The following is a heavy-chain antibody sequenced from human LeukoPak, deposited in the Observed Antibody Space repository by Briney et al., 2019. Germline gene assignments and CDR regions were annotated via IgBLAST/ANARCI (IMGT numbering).Heavy chain of an antibody. CDR3: AKESSSSWLDY. Sequence: PGRSLRLSCAASGFTFSSYGMHWVRQAPGKGLEWVAVISYDGSNKYYADSVKGRFTISGDNSKNTLYLQMNSLRAEDTAVYYCAKESSSSWLDYWGQGTLVTVSS. CDR1: GFTFSSYG. J-gene: IGHJ4*02. D-gene: IGHD6-13*01. V-gene: IGHV3-30*18. CDR2: ISYDGSNK.